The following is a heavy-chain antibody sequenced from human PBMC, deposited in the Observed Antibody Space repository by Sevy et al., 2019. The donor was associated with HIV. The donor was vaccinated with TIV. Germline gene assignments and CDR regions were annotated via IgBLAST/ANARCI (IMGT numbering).Heavy chain of an antibody. CDR2: ISGSGGST. D-gene: IGHD3-3*01. V-gene: IGHV3-23*01. CDR1: GFTFSSYA. J-gene: IGHJ4*02. CDR3: AKGMDFGVVIPELFDY. Sequence: GGSLRLSCAASGFTFSSYAMSWVRQAPGKGLEWVSAISGSGGSTYYADSVKGRFTSRDNSKNTLYLQMNSLRAEDTAVYYCAKGMDFGVVIPELFDYWGQGTLVTVSS.